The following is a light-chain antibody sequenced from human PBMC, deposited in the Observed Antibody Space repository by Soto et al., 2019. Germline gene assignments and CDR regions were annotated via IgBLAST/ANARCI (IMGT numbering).Light chain of an antibody. CDR2: GSS. V-gene: IGKV3-20*01. CDR1: QSVSSGY. CDR3: QHYGRSPL. J-gene: IGKJ4*01. Sequence: EIVLTQSPDTLSLSPGESAALSCRASQSVSSGYLAWYQQKPGQGPRLLIYGSSSRATGIPDRFSGSGSGTDFTLTISRLEPEDFAVYYCQHYGRSPLFGGGTKVEIK.